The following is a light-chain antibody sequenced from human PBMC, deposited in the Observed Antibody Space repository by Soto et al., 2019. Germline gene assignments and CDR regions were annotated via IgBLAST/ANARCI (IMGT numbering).Light chain of an antibody. CDR2: AAS. J-gene: IGKJ1*01. V-gene: IGKV3-15*01. Sequence: DIVMTQSPATLSVSPGERATLSCRASQGVNNKLAWYQQKPGQAPRLLFYAASTGAIGIPPRFSGSGSGTQFTLTISSLQSEDFAVYYCQQYDHWPGTFGQGTKVEIK. CDR3: QQYDHWPGT. CDR1: QGVNNK.